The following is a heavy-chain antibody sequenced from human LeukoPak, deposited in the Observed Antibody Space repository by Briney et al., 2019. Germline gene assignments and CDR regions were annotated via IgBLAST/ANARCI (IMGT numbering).Heavy chain of an antibody. CDR2: ISWNSGSI. CDR3: AKANYYDSSGFYPFDY. Sequence: GGSLRLSCAASGFTFDDYAMHWVRQAPGKGLEWVSGISWNSGSIGYADSVKGRFTISRDNAKNSLYLQMNRLRAEDTALYYCAKANYYDSSGFYPFDYWGQGTLVTVSS. D-gene: IGHD3-22*01. J-gene: IGHJ4*02. V-gene: IGHV3-9*01. CDR1: GFTFDDYA.